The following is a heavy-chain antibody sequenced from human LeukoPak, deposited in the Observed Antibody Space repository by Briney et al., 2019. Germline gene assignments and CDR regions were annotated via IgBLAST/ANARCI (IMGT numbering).Heavy chain of an antibody. CDR3: ARDAFTIAAAGPNWFDP. CDR1: GYTFTGYY. J-gene: IGHJ5*02. Sequence: ASVKVSCKASGYTFTGYYMHWVRQAPGQGLEWMGWINPNSGGKNYAQRFQGRVTMTRDTSISTAYMELSRLRSDDTAVYYCARDAFTIAAAGPNWFDPWGQGTLVTVSS. CDR2: INPNSGGK. D-gene: IGHD6-13*01. V-gene: IGHV1-2*02.